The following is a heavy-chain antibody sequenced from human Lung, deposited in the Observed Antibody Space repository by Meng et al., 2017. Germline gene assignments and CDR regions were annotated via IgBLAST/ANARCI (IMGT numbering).Heavy chain of an antibody. J-gene: IGHJ5*02. Sequence: PLPESGPGLVKPSEALSLTCSVSGGSISTSGYYWGWIRQPPGKGLEWIGSIGHSGFTYYTPSLKSRVAVSLDTSKSQFSLMLTSVTAADTAVYYCVRSSAWVRTGFDPWGQGTLVTVSS. D-gene: IGHD6-19*01. CDR3: VRSSAWVRTGFDP. V-gene: IGHV4-39*01. CDR2: IGHSGFT. CDR1: GGSISTSGYY.